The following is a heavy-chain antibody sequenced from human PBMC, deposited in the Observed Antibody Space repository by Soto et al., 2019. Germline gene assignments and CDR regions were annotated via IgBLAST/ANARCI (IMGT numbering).Heavy chain of an antibody. CDR3: ARDHKWDGMDV. CDR2: INYSGTT. CDR1: GGSFSSDSFI. V-gene: IGHV4-31*03. D-gene: IGHD1-26*01. Sequence: PSETLSLTCSVSGGSFSSDSFIWSWVRQFPGKGLEWIGYINYSGTTYYNPSLRSRITMSVDTSKNQFSLNLSSVTAADTAVYYCARDHKWDGMDVWGQANTVTVSS. J-gene: IGHJ6*02.